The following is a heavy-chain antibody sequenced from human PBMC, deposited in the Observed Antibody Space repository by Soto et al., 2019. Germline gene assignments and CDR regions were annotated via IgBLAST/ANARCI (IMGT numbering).Heavy chain of an antibody. CDR1: GGSFSGYY. Sequence: SETLSLTCAVYGGSFSGYYWSWIRQPPGKGLEWIGEINHSGSTNYNPSLKSRVTISVDTSKNQFSLKLSSVTAADTAVYYCARMSVVVPAALNWFDPWGQGTLVTVSS. CDR3: ARMSVVVPAALNWFDP. V-gene: IGHV4-34*01. D-gene: IGHD2-2*01. CDR2: INHSGST. J-gene: IGHJ5*02.